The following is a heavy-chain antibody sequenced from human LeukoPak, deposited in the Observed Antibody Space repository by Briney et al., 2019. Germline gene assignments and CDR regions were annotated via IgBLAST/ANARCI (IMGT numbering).Heavy chain of an antibody. V-gene: IGHV3-66*01. CDR3: ARDLTYYYGMDV. CDR1: GFTVSSNY. Sequence: GGSLRLSCAASGFTVSSNYMSWVRQAPGKGLEWVSVIYSGGSTYYADSVKGRFTISRDNSKNTLYLQMNSLRAEDTAVYYCARDLTYYYGMDVWGQGTTVTVSS. J-gene: IGHJ6*02. CDR2: IYSGGST.